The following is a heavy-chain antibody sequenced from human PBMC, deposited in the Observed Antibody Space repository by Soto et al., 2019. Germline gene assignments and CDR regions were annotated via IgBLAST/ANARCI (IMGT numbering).Heavy chain of an antibody. J-gene: IGHJ5*02. CDR2: IYHSGST. CDR1: GDSISSGYY. V-gene: IGHV4-38-2*01. D-gene: IGHD2-21*02. CDR3: ARGHGGNSNWFDH. Sequence: PXETLSLTCAVSGDSISSGYYWGWIRQPPGKGLEWIGSIYHSGSTYYNPSLKSRVTISVDTSKNQFSLKLSSVTAADTAVYYCARGHGGNSNWFDHWGQGTLVTVSS.